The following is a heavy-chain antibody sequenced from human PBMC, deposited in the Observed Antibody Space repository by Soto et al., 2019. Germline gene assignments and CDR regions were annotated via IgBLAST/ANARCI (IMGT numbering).Heavy chain of an antibody. Sequence: QVQLVESGGGVVQPGRSLRLSCAASGFTFSSYAMHWVRQAPGKGLEWVAVISYDGSNKYYADSVKGRFTISRDNSKNTLYLQMNSLRAEDTAVYYCARRGEEWELPGYFDYWGQGTLVTVSS. J-gene: IGHJ4*02. CDR1: GFTFSSYA. CDR3: ARRGEEWELPGYFDY. CDR2: ISYDGSNK. V-gene: IGHV3-30-3*01. D-gene: IGHD1-26*01.